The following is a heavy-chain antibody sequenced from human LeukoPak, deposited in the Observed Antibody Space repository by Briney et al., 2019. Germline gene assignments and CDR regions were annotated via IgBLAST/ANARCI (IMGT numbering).Heavy chain of an antibody. Sequence: PSETLSLTCTVSGGSISSSSYYWGWIRQPPGKGLEWIGSMYYSGSTYYNPSLKSRLTMSVDTSKNQFSLKLSSVTAADTAVYYCARGSDTAMVIGVVPMDVWGKGTTVTISS. CDR3: ARGSDTAMVIGVVPMDV. D-gene: IGHD5-18*01. CDR1: GGSISSSSYY. V-gene: IGHV4-39*07. CDR2: MYYSGST. J-gene: IGHJ6*03.